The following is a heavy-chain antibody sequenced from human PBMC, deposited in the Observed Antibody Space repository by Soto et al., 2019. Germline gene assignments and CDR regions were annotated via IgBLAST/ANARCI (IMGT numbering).Heavy chain of an antibody. Sequence: GGSLRLSCAASGFNFNSYTINWVRQAPGKRLEWLSSISSSGCIFSTDSVRGRFTISRDNAKNSVYLQINSLRAEDTAVYFCARDCSGGSCYPGMDVWGQGTTVTVPS. CDR1: GFNFNSYT. D-gene: IGHD2-15*01. V-gene: IGHV3-21*01. CDR3: ARDCSGGSCYPGMDV. CDR2: ISSSGCI. J-gene: IGHJ6*02.